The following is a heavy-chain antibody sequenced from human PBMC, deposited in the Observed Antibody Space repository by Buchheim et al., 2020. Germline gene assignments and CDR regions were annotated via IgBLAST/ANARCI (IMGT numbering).Heavy chain of an antibody. J-gene: IGHJ6*02. CDR2: INHSGST. D-gene: IGHD3-3*01. V-gene: IGHV4-34*01. Sequence: QVQLQQWGAGLLKPSDPLSLTCAVYGGSFSGYYWSWIRQPPGKGLEWIGEINHSGSTNYTPSLKSRVTISVDKSQNLFSLKLSSVTAADTAVYYCARKVGDFWSGPGGMDVWGQGTT. CDR1: GGSFSGYY. CDR3: ARKVGDFWSGPGGMDV.